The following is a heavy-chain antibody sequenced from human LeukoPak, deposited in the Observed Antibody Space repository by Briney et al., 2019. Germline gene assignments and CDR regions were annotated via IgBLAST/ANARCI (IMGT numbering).Heavy chain of an antibody. CDR1: GYTFIRYS. D-gene: IGHD6-19*01. Sequence: SVKVSRKASGYTFIRYSLQWVRQAPGQRREWMGWINAGNGKTKYSQKFQGRVTFTRDTSASTAYMELRSLRSEDTAVYYCARQGTYSSAIGMGYWGQGTLVTVSS. CDR3: ARQGTYSSAIGMGY. CDR2: INAGNGKT. V-gene: IGHV1-3*01. J-gene: IGHJ4*02.